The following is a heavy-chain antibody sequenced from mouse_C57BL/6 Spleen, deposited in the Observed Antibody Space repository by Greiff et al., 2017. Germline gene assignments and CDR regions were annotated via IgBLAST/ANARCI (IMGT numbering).Heavy chain of an antibody. CDR3: AREVDLYWYFEV. V-gene: IGHV1-82*01. J-gene: IGHJ1*03. CDR1: GYAFSSSW. CDR2: IYPGDGDT. Sequence: QVQLQQSGPELVKPGASVKISCKASGYAFSSSWMNWVKQRPGKGLEWIGRIYPGDGDTNYNGKFKGKATLTADKSSSTAYMQLSSLTSEDSAVYFCAREVDLYWYFEVWGTGTTVTVSS.